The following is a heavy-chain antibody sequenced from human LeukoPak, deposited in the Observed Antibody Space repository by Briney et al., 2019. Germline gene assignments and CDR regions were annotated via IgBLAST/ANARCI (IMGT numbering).Heavy chain of an antibody. CDR1: GGSISSSSYY. CDR2: IYYSGST. J-gene: IGHJ4*02. V-gene: IGHV4-39*02. CDR3: ARENYDSSGYPDH. D-gene: IGHD3-22*01. Sequence: PSETLSLTCTVSGGSISSSSYYWGWIRQPPGKGLEWIGSIYYSGSTYYNPSLKSRVTISVDTSKNQFSLKLSSVTAADTAVYYCARENYDSSGYPDHWGQGTLVTVSS.